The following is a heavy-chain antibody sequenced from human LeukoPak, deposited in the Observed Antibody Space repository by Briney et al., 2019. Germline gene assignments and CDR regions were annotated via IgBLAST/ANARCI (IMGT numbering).Heavy chain of an antibody. CDR1: GFTFSSYA. CDR3: AKVGGYYRNYFDY. J-gene: IGHJ4*02. Sequence: PGGSLRLSCAASGFTFSSYAMSWVPQAPGKGLEWVSAISGSGGSTYYADSVKGRFTISRDNSKNTLYLQMNSLRAEDTAVYYCAKVGGYYRNYFDYWGQGTLVTVSS. CDR2: ISGSGGST. D-gene: IGHD3-22*01. V-gene: IGHV3-23*01.